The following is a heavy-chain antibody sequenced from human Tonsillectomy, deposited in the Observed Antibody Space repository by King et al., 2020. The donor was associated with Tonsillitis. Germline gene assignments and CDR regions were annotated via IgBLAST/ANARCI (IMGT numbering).Heavy chain of an antibody. V-gene: IGHV4-34*01. CDR1: GGSFSDFF. D-gene: IGHD6-13*01. Sequence: VQLQQWGAGLLKPSETLSLTCAVYGGSFSDFFWSWIRQPPGKGLEWIGEISHSGSTNYNPSLKSRVTISEDTSKNQFSLRLSSVTAADTAVYYCARGQWGASTSWYGVYFDFWGQGTLVTVSS. J-gene: IGHJ4*02. CDR2: ISHSGST. CDR3: ARGQWGASTSWYGVYFDF.